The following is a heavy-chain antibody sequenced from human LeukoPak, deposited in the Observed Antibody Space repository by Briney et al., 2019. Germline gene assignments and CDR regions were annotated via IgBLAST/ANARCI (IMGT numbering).Heavy chain of an antibody. D-gene: IGHD3-16*01. J-gene: IGHJ6*01. CDR1: GFTFSSIW. CDR3: AKNGGRHGLDV. Sequence: GGSLRLSCATSGFTFSSIWMSWGRHAPGKGLGWVANIKHDGSETNYMDSVKGQFNIPSDNDKNSLHLQMNSLRVEDTAVYYCAKNGGRHGLDVWGQGTTVTVS. CDR2: IKHDGSET. V-gene: IGHV3-7*02.